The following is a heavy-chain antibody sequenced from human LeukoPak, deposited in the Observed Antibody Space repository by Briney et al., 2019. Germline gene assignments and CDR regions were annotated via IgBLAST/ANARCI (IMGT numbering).Heavy chain of an antibody. V-gene: IGHV3-11*06. CDR1: GFTFSDYY. J-gene: IGHJ4*02. CDR2: ISSSSSYT. D-gene: IGHD6-6*01. Sequence: PGGSLRLSCAASGFTFSDYYMSWIRQAPGKGLEWVSYISSSSSYTNYADSVKGRFTISRDNAKNSLYLQMNCLRAEDTAVYYCALSGVVSSSYDYWGQGTLVTVSS. CDR3: ALSGVVSSSYDY.